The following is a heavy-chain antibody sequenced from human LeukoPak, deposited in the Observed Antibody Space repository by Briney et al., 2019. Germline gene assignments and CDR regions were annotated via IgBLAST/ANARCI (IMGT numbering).Heavy chain of an antibody. D-gene: IGHD6-13*01. V-gene: IGHV3-23*01. CDR3: ANGGDSSTWPEYFQH. Sequence: GRSLRLSCAASGFTFSSYAMSWVHQAPGKGLEWVSGISGSGDSTYYADSVKGRFTISRDNSKNTLSLQMNSLRAEDTAVYYCANGGDSSTWPEYFQHWGQGTLVTVSS. CDR1: GFTFSSYA. J-gene: IGHJ1*01. CDR2: ISGSGDST.